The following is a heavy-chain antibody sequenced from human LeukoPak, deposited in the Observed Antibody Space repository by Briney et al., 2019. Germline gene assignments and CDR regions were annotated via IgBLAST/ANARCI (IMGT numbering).Heavy chain of an antibody. CDR1: GFTFSSYW. CDR2: INSDGSST. CDR3: ARGGGSGSYYRYYYYGMDV. J-gene: IGHJ6*02. D-gene: IGHD3-10*01. V-gene: IGHV3-74*01. Sequence: GGSLRLSCAASGFTFSSYWMHWVRQAPGKGLVWVSRINSDGSSTSYADSVKGRFTISRDNAKNTLYLQMNSLRAEDTAVYYCARGGGSGSYYRYYYYGMDVWGQGTTVTVSS.